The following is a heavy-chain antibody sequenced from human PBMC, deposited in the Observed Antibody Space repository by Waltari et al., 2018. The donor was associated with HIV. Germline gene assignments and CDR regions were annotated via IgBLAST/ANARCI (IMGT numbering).Heavy chain of an antibody. D-gene: IGHD6-19*01. CDR3: ARDSAPGLAVDDDDGEFFYYGLDV. J-gene: IGHJ6*01. V-gene: IGHV4-34*01. CDR2: VNHVGRT. Sequence: QVHLEQWGTGLLRPSETLSLTCAVYGGSFIGYYLSWIRQSPGGGLEWIGEVNHVGRTNYSPSLKGRVTVSVDTSKNQFSLTMRSVTAADTAVYYCARDSAPGLAVDDDDGEFFYYGLDVWGQGTTVTVSS. CDR1: GGSFIGYY.